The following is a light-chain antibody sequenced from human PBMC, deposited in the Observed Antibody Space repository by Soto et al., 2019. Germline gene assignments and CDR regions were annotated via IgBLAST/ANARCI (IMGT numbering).Light chain of an antibody. CDR2: DVS. CDR1: SSDVGGYNY. V-gene: IGLV2-14*01. CDR3: NSYTSSSTRV. Sequence: QSALTQPASVSGSPGQSITISCTGTSSDVGGYNYVSWYQQHPGKAPKLMIYDVSNRPSGVSNRFSGSKSGSTASLTISGLQAEDEADYYCNSYTSSSTRVFGTGTKVTVL. J-gene: IGLJ1*01.